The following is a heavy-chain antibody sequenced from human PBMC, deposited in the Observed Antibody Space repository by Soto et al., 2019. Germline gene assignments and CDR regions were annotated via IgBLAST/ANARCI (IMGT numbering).Heavy chain of an antibody. D-gene: IGHD3-10*01. V-gene: IGHV6-1*01. CDR2: TYYRSQWFH. CDR3: ARGRKSSDSGTYYAHHYYYYGMDV. Sequence: SQTLSLTCVISGDSVSSNSGAWNWIRQSPSRGLEWLGRTYYRSQWFHDFALSVKSRIAINPDTSKNQFSLHLKSVTPEDTAVYYCARGRKSSDSGTYYAHHYYYYGMDVWGQGTTVTVSS. J-gene: IGHJ6*02. CDR1: GDSVSSNSGA.